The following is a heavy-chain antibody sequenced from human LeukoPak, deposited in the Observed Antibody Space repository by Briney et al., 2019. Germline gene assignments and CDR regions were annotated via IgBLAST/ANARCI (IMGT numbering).Heavy chain of an antibody. CDR1: GYTFTDYY. J-gene: IGHJ4*02. D-gene: IGHD3-10*01. CDR3: ARQGSGSYKLDY. Sequence: GASVKVSCKASGYTFTDYYMHWVRQAPGQGLEWMGWIHSNSGNTHFAQHFKGRVTMATDTSVSTIYMEINSLRSDDTAVFYCARQGSGSYKLDYWGQGALVIVSS. V-gene: IGHV1-2*02. CDR2: IHSNSGNT.